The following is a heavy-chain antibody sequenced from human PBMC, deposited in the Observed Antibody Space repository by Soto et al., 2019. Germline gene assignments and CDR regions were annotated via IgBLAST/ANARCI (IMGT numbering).Heavy chain of an antibody. CDR1: GGTFSSYA. J-gene: IGHJ6*02. D-gene: IGHD2-2*01. CDR3: ARGIGYCSSTSCSQYYYYYYGMDV. CDR2: IIPIFGTA. Sequence: VASVKVSCKASGGTFSSYAISWVRQAPGQGLEWMGGIIPIFGTANYAQKFQGRVTITADESTSTAYMELSSLRSEDTAVYYCARGIGYCSSTSCSQYYYYYYGMDVWGQGTTVTVSS. V-gene: IGHV1-69*13.